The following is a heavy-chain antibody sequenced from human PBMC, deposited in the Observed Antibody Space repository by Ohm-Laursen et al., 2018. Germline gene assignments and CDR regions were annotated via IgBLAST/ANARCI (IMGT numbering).Heavy chain of an antibody. CDR2: ISSSSSYI. D-gene: IGHD2-21*02. CDR1: GFTFSSYS. Sequence: SLRLSCAASGFTFSSYSMNWVRQAPGKGLEWVSYISSSSSYIYYADSVKGRFTISRDNAKNSLYLQMNSLRAEDTAVYYCARGNCGGDCYPAPLDYWGQGTLVTVSS. V-gene: IGHV3-21*05. J-gene: IGHJ4*02. CDR3: ARGNCGGDCYPAPLDY.